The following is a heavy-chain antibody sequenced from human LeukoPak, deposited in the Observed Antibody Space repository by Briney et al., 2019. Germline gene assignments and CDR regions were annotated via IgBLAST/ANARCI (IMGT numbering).Heavy chain of an antibody. CDR1: GFTVSTSY. CDR2: LYSGGTT. D-gene: IGHD5/OR15-5a*01. CDR3: ARDHVYGGADY. J-gene: IGHJ4*02. Sequence: TGGSLRLSCVASGFTVSTSYMTWVRQAPGKGLEWVSVLYSGGTTYYADSVKGRFTISRDNSKSSLFLQMNSLRTEDTALYYCARDHVYGGADYWGQGTLVTVSS. V-gene: IGHV3-53*05.